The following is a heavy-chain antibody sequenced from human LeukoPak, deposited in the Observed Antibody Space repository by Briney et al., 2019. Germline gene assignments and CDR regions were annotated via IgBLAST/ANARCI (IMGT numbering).Heavy chain of an antibody. CDR1: GYTFTGYY. V-gene: IGHV1-2*06. D-gene: IGHD3-22*01. Sequence: VASVKVSCKASGYTFTGYYMHWVRQAPGQGLEWMGRINPNSGGTNYAQKFQGRVTMTRDTSISTAYMELSRLRSDDTAVYHCARVEGHYDSSGYYYWGQGTLVTVSS. J-gene: IGHJ4*02. CDR2: INPNSGGT. CDR3: ARVEGHYDSSGYYY.